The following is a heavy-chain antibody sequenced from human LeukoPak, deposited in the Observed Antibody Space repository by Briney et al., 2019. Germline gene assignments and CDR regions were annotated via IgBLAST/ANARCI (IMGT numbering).Heavy chain of an antibody. D-gene: IGHD2-21*01. J-gene: IGHJ4*02. Sequence: PSETLSLTCTVSGGSISSGSYYWSWIRQPAGKGLEWIGRIYTSGSTNYNPSLKSRVTISVDTSKNQFSLKLSSVTAADTAVYYCARGWIANRLYFDYWGQGTLVTVSS. V-gene: IGHV4-61*02. CDR1: GGSISSGSYY. CDR2: IYTSGST. CDR3: ARGWIANRLYFDY.